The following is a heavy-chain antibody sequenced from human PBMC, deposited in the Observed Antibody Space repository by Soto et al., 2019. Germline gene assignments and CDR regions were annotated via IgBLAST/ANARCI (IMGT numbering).Heavy chain of an antibody. CDR1: GGSISSYY. CDR3: ARDQLQGDYYDSSGYYQPFDY. Sequence: NPSETLSLTCTVSGGSISSYYWSWIRQPAGKGLEWIGCIYTSGSTNYNPSLKSRVTMSVDTSKNQFSLKLSSVTAADTAVYYCARDQLQGDYYDSSGYYQPFDYWGQGTLVTVYS. CDR2: IYTSGST. V-gene: IGHV4-4*07. D-gene: IGHD3-22*01. J-gene: IGHJ4*02.